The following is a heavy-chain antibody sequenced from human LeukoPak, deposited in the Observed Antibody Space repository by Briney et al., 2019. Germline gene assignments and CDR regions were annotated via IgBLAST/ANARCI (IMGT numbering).Heavy chain of an antibody. D-gene: IGHD2-21*02. CDR1: GFTFGDYA. CDR2: ISSSSSTI. V-gene: IGHV3-48*01. J-gene: IGHJ4*02. CDR3: ARVRRYCGGDCYLNYFDY. Sequence: GGSLRLSCTASGFTFGDYAMSWVRQAPGKGLEWVSYISSSSSTIYYADSVKGRFTISRDNAKNSLYLQMNSLRAEDTAVYYCARVRRYCGGDCYLNYFDYWGQGTLVTVSS.